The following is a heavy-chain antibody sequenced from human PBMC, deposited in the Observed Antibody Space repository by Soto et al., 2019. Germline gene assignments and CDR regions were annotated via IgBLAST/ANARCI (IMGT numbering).Heavy chain of an antibody. J-gene: IGHJ4*02. V-gene: IGHV3-21*01. CDR3: AREPLLGFGEWGNYFEY. Sequence: EVQLVESGGGLVKPGGSLRLSCAASGFTFSSYSMNWVRQAPGKGLEWVSSISSSSSYIYYADSVKGRLTISRDNAKNSLYLQMNSLRAEDTAVYYCAREPLLGFGEWGNYFEYWGQGTLVTVSS. D-gene: IGHD3-10*01. CDR1: GFTFSSYS. CDR2: ISSSSSYI.